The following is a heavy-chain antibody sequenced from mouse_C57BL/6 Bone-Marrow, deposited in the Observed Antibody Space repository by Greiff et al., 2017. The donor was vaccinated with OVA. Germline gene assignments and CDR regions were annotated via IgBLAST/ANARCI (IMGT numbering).Heavy chain of an antibody. CDR1: GYTFTDYE. D-gene: IGHD1-1*01. V-gene: IGHV1-15*01. CDR3: TTTVVATWYFEV. CDR2: IGHEAGGT. Sequence: VQLKQSGAGLVRPGASVTLSCTASGYTFTDYEMHWVKQTPVHGLEWIGAIGHEAGGTAYNQKFKGQAIMTADKASSTAYMELRRLTSEDSAVYYCTTTVVATWYFEVWGTGTTVTVSS. J-gene: IGHJ1*03.